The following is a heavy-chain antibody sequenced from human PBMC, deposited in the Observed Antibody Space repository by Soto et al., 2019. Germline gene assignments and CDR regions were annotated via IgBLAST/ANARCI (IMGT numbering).Heavy chain of an antibody. Sequence: SETLSLTCTVSGGSISSGDYYWSWIRQPPGKGLEWIGYIYYSGSTYYNPSLKSRVTISVDTSKNQFSLKLSSVTAADTAVYYCARGSYYYDSSAYYHYCGQGTLFTAS. CDR1: GGSISSGDYY. D-gene: IGHD3-22*01. CDR3: ARGSYYYDSSAYYHY. CDR2: IYYSGST. J-gene: IGHJ4*02. V-gene: IGHV4-30-4*01.